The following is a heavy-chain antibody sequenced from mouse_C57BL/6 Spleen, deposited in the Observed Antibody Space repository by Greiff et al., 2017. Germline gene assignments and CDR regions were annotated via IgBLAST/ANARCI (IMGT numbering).Heavy chain of an antibody. Sequence: EVQWVESGGGLVQPGGSLSLSCAASGFTFTDYYMSWVRQPPGKALEWLGFIRNKANGYTTEYSASVKGRFTISRDNSQSILYLQMNALRAEDSATYYCARYVSFYGRSFDYWGQGTTLTVSS. D-gene: IGHD1-1*01. J-gene: IGHJ2*01. CDR1: GFTFTDYY. V-gene: IGHV7-3*01. CDR2: IRNKANGYTT. CDR3: ARYVSFYGRSFDY.